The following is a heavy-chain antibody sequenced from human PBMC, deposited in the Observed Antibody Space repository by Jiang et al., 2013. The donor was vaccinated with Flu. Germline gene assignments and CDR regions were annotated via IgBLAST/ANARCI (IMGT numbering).Heavy chain of an antibody. CDR3: ARDSGEVDCSGGSCYTNFDY. CDR1: GGTFSSYA. D-gene: IGHD2-15*01. CDR2: IIPIFGTA. V-gene: IGHV1-69*01. Sequence: SGAEVKKPGSSVKVSCKASGGTFSSYAISWVRQAPGQGLEWMGGIIPIFGTANYAQKFQGRVTITADESTSTAYMELSSLRSEDTAVYYCARDSGEVDCSGGSCYTNFDYWGQGTLVTVSS. J-gene: IGHJ4*02.